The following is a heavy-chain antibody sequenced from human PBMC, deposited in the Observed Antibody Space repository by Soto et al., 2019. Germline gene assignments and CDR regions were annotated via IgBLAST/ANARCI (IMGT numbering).Heavy chain of an antibody. CDR3: ARIGSGYQNYYFDY. J-gene: IGHJ4*02. CDR1: GYSFTHYW. CDR2: IYPGDPAT. V-gene: IGHV5-51*01. D-gene: IGHD3-22*01. Sequence: PGESLKISCQGSGYSFTHYWIGWVRQLPGKGLDWMGIIYPGDPATRYSPSFQGQVTISADKSISTAYLQWSSLKASDTAMYYCARIGSGYQNYYFDYWGQGTLVTVSS.